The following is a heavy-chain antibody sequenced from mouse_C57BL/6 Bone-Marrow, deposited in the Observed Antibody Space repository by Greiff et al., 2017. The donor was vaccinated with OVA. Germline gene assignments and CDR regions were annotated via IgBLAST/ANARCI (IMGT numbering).Heavy chain of an antibody. CDR2: ISSGGSYT. Sequence: EVQLVESGGDLVKPGGSLKLSCAASGFTFSSYGMSWVRQTPDKRLEWVATISSGGSYTYYPDSVKGRFTISRDNAKNTLYLQMSSLKSEDTAMYYCARPSNWDWFAYCGQGTLVTVSA. V-gene: IGHV5-6*01. CDR3: ARPSNWDWFAY. J-gene: IGHJ3*01. D-gene: IGHD4-1*01. CDR1: GFTFSSYG.